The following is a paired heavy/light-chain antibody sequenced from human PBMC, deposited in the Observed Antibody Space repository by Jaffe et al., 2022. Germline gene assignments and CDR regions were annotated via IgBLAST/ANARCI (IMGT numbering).Light chain of an antibody. J-gene: IGKJ5*01. CDR3: QQANSFPIT. V-gene: IGKV1-12*01. Sequence: DIQMTQSPSSVSASVGDRVAITCRASQGISSWLAWYQQKPGKAPKLLIYAASILQSGVPSRFSGSGSGTDFTLTISSLQPEDFATYYCQQANSFPITFGQGTRLEIK. CDR2: AAS. CDR1: QGISSW.
Heavy chain of an antibody. Sequence: QLQLQESGPGLVKPSETLSLTCSVSGGSISSSIYYWGWIRQPPGKGLEWIGTFYYSGNTYYNPSLKSRVTISVDTSKNQFSLKLSSVTAADTAVYYCARLLVGYCSGATCYYFDYWGQGILVTVSS. D-gene: IGHD2-15*01. CDR1: GGSISSSIYY. J-gene: IGHJ4*02. CDR3: ARLLVGYCSGATCYYFDY. CDR2: FYYSGNT. V-gene: IGHV4-39*01.